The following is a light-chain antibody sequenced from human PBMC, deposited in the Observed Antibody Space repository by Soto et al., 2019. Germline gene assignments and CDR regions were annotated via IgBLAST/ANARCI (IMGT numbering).Light chain of an antibody. J-gene: IGKJ4*01. CDR1: QDISNY. CDR2: DAS. V-gene: IGKV1-33*01. Sequence: DIQMTQSPSSLSASVGDRVTITCQASQDISNYLNWYQQKPGKAPELLIYDASNLETGVPSRFTGRGTGTDFTFTISSRQPEDIATYYCQQYDNPPLTFGGGTKVEIK. CDR3: QQYDNPPLT.